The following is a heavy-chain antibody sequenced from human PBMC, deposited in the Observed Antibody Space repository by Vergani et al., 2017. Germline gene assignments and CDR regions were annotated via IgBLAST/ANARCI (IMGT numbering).Heavy chain of an antibody. CDR2: INRSGSTI. D-gene: IGHD6-19*01. CDR3: AGAAVAGRPDY. Sequence: QVQLVESGGGLVKPGGSLRLSCAASGFTFSDYYMSWIRQAPGKGLEWVSYINRSGSTIYYAHSVKGRFTISRDNAKNSLYLQMKSLRAEDTAVYYCAGAAVAGRPDYWGQGTLVTVSS. CDR1: GFTFSDYY. J-gene: IGHJ4*02. V-gene: IGHV3-11*01.